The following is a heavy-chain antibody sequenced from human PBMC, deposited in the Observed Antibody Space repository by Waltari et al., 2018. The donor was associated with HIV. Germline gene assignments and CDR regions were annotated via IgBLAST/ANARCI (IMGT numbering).Heavy chain of an antibody. V-gene: IGHV3-53*01. Sequence: EIHLVESGGGLIQPGGSLRLSCAASGLTVSSNSMSWVRLAPGKGLEWVSVIYSGGSKYYADSGKGRFTISRDNSNNTLYLQMNDLRAEDTAVYYCARGPIASRPSYFDYWGQGTLVTVSS. D-gene: IGHD6-6*01. CDR1: GLTVSSNS. CDR3: ARGPIASRPSYFDY. CDR2: IYSGGSK. J-gene: IGHJ4*02.